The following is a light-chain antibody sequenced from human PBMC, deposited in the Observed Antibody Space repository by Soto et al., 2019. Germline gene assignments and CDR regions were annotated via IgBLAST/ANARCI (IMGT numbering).Light chain of an antibody. Sequence: IVLTQSPATLSLSPGERATLSCRASQSVTNFLAWYQQKPGQAPRLLIYHASNRATGIPARFSGSGSGTNFTLTISRLESEDFAVYYCQQRGNWPIFTFGPGTKVDVK. CDR1: QSVTNF. CDR3: QQRGNWPIFT. V-gene: IGKV3-11*01. J-gene: IGKJ3*01. CDR2: HAS.